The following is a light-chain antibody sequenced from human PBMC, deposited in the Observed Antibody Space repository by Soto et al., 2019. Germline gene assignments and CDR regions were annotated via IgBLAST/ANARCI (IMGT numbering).Light chain of an antibody. V-gene: IGLV2-14*01. CDR3: SSYTSSSTYV. CDR2: EVS. J-gene: IGLJ1*01. CDR1: SSDVGGYNY. Sequence: QSALTQPASVSGSPGQLITISCTGTSSDVGGYNYVSWYQQHPGKAPKLMIYEVSNRPSGVSNRFSGSKSGNTASLTISGLQAEDEADYYCSSYTSSSTYVLGTGTKVTVL.